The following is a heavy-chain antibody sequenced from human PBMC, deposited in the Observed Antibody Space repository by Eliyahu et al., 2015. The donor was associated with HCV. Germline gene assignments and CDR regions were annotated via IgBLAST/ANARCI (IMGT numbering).Heavy chain of an antibody. J-gene: IGHJ3*02. CDR1: GYTFTGYY. CDR2: INPNSGGT. Sequence: QVQLVQSGAEVKKPGASVKVSCXASGYTFTGYYMHWVRQAPGQGLEXMGWINPNSGGTNYAQKFQGRVTMTRDTSISTAYMELSRLRSDDTAVYYCARDRDSNPLQVPPDSGGDAFDIWGQGTMVTVSS. CDR3: ARDRDSNPLQVPPDSGGDAFDI. D-gene: IGHD4-11*01. V-gene: IGHV1-2*02.